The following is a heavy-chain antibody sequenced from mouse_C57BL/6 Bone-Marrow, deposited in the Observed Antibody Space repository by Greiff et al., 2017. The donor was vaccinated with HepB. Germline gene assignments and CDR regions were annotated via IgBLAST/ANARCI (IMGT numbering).Heavy chain of an antibody. CDR3: ARLGRGAWFAY. V-gene: IGHV5-12*01. Sequence: EVKLEESGGGLVQPGGSLKLSCAASGFTFSDYYMYWVRQTPEKRLEWVAYISTGGGSTYYPDTVKGRFTISRDNAKNTLYLQMSRLKSEDTAMYYGARLGRGAWFAYWGQGTLVTVSA. J-gene: IGHJ3*01. CDR1: GFTFSDYY. D-gene: IGHD4-1*01. CDR2: ISTGGGST.